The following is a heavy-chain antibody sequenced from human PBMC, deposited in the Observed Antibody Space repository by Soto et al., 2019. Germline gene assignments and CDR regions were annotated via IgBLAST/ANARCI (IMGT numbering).Heavy chain of an antibody. D-gene: IGHD1-26*01. CDR2: INPKSGGT. Sequence: QVQLVQSGAEVIQPGASVKVSCKASGYTFTGHYIHWVRQAPGQGLEWLGRINPKSGGTKNAQKFQAWVTMTRDTSITTAYMELSRLKSDDTAVYYCARGGPKWDLQRDYYYGMDVWGQGTTVTVSS. V-gene: IGHV1-2*04. CDR1: GYTFTGHY. CDR3: ARGGPKWDLQRDYYYGMDV. J-gene: IGHJ6*02.